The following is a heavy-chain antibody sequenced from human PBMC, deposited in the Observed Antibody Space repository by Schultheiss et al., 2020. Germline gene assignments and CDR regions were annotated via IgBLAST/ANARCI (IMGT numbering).Heavy chain of an antibody. Sequence: SETLSLTCAVYGGSFSGYYWSWIRQPPGKGLEWIGEINHSGSTNYNPSLKSRVTISVDTSKNQFSLKLSSVTAADTAVYYCARGGRRGFGVVSPNAPPPRFDYWGQGTLVTVSS. CDR3: ARGGRRGFGVVSPNAPPPRFDY. CDR1: GGSFSGYY. CDR2: INHSGST. J-gene: IGHJ4*02. V-gene: IGHV4-34*01. D-gene: IGHD3-3*01.